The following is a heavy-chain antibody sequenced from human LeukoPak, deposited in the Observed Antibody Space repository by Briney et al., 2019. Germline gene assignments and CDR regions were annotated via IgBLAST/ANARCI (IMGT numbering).Heavy chain of an antibody. CDR2: ISGRSSTI. Sequence: PGGSLRLSCAASAFTFSDYSMNWVRQAPGKGLEWVSYISGRSSTIYYADSVKGRFTISRDNAKNSMYLKMNSLRAEDTAVYYCARDRIKSGSYYFDYWGQGTLVTVSS. V-gene: IGHV3-48*01. J-gene: IGHJ4*02. CDR3: ARDRIKSGSYYFDY. D-gene: IGHD1-26*01. CDR1: AFTFSDYS.